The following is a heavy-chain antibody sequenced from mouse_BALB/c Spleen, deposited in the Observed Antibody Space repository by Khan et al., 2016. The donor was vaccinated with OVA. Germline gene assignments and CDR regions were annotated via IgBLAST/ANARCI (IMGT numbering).Heavy chain of an antibody. V-gene: IGHV9-3-1*01. CDR3: TRFHGGY. CDR2: INTCTGEP. J-gene: IGHJ2*01. CDR1: GYTFTNYV. Sequence: QIQLVQSGPELKKPGETVKISCKASGYTFTNYVMNWVKQSPGKGLKWMGWINTCTGEPTYADDFKGRFAFSLETSASTAYLQINSLKTEDTATYFCTRFHGGYWGEGTTLTVSS.